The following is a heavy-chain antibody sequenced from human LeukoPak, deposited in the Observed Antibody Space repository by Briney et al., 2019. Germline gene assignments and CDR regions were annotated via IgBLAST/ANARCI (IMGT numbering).Heavy chain of an antibody. CDR3: AKAHRYCSSISCYLPYYYYYMDV. J-gene: IGHJ6*03. V-gene: IGHV1-2*02. CDR1: GYTFTSYY. D-gene: IGHD2-2*01. Sequence: ASVKVSCKASGYTFTSYYMHWVRQAPGQGLEWMGWINPNSGGTNYAQKFQCRVTMTRDTSISTAYMELSRLRSDDTAFYYCAKAHRYCSSISCYLPYYYYYMDVWGKGTTVTVSS. CDR2: INPNSGGT.